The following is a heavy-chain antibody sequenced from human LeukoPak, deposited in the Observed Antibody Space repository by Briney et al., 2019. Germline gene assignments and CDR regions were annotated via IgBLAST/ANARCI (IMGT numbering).Heavy chain of an antibody. CDR3: AREDYYGSGSY. CDR1: GGSFSGYY. CDR2: IYTSGST. J-gene: IGHJ4*02. D-gene: IGHD3-10*01. V-gene: IGHV4-59*10. Sequence: PSETLSLTCAVYGGSFSGYYWSWIRQPPGKGLEWIGRIYTSGSTNYNPSLKSRVTISVDTSKNQFSLKLSSVTAADTAVYYCAREDYYGSGSYWGQGTLVTVSS.